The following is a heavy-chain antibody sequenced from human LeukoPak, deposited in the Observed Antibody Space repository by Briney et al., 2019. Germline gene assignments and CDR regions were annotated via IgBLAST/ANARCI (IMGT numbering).Heavy chain of an antibody. CDR3: AGRGYSGWSYYYYYMDV. Sequence: SVKVSCKASGGTFSSYAISWVRQAPGQGLEWMGGIIPIFGTANYAQKFQGRVTITTDESTSTAYMSLSSLRSEDTAVYYCAGRGYSGWSYYYYYMDVWGKGTTVTVSS. D-gene: IGHD6-19*01. CDR1: GGTFSSYA. J-gene: IGHJ6*03. CDR2: IIPIFGTA. V-gene: IGHV1-69*05.